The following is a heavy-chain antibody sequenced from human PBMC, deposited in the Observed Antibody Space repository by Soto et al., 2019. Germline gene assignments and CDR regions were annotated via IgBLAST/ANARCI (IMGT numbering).Heavy chain of an antibody. V-gene: IGHV3-15*01. CDR1: GFPFIDAW. CDR2: IRSNADGGTT. CDR3: STALRRDSALGAY. J-gene: IGHJ4*02. D-gene: IGHD3-16*01. Sequence: DVQLVESGGGLVKPGGSLRLSCAASGFPFIDAWMSWVRQAPGKGLQWIGRIRSNADGGTTDLTAPMRDRFSISRDDSKNTLYLQMNSLKIDDTAVYFCSTALRRDSALGAYWGLGTLVSVSS.